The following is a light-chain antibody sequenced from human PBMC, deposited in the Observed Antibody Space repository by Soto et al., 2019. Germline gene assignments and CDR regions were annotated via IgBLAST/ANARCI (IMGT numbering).Light chain of an antibody. Sequence: DIQLTQSPSSVSASVGDRVTITCRASQGIGDRLAWYQHKPGKAPQLLIQTASTLLSGVPSRFSGSGSGTDFLLTINSLQPEDFATYYCLQVRNFPRTFGQGTKVDIK. CDR1: QGIGDR. CDR3: LQVRNFPRT. CDR2: TAS. J-gene: IGKJ1*01. V-gene: IGKV1-12*01.